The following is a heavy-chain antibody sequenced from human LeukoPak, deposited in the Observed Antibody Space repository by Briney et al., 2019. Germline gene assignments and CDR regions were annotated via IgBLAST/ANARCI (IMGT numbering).Heavy chain of an antibody. J-gene: IGHJ3*01. CDR1: GFSFSDYY. CDR2: ITPSGTTK. Sequence: GGSLRLSCAASGFSFSDYYMSWIRQAPGKGLEWVAYITPSGTTKTYADSVEGRFFISRDNAQSSVTLDMNSLRVEDTGVYYCVREGTGTDWGQGTWVTVSS. CDR3: VREGTGTD. V-gene: IGHV3-11*04. D-gene: IGHD3-10*01.